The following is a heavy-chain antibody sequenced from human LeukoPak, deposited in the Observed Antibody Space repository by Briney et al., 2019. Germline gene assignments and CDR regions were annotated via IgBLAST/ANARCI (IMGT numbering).Heavy chain of an antibody. CDR3: ARAAGSYYYYGMDV. V-gene: IGHV4-59*01. D-gene: IGHD6-13*01. J-gene: IGHJ6*02. CDR1: GGSISSYH. Sequence: SETLSLTCTVSGGSISSYHWSWIRQPPGKGLEWIGYIYYSGSTNYNPSLKSRVTISVDTSKNQFSLKLSSVTAADTAVYYCARAAGSYYYYGMDVWGQGTTVTVSS. CDR2: IYYSGST.